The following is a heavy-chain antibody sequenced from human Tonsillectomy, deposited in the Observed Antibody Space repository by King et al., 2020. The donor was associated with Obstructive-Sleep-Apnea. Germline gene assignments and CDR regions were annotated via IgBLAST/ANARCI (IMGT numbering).Heavy chain of an antibody. J-gene: IGHJ5*02. CDR2: IYYSGST. Sequence: QLQESGPGLVEPSQTLSLTCTVSGGSISSGGYYWSWIRQHPGKGLEWIGYIYYSGSTYYNPSLKSRIDISVDTSENQVSLRLNSVTAADTAVYYCARDRGGVGCSGGSCGLNWFDPWGQGILVTVSS. D-gene: IGHD2-15*01. CDR1: GGSISSGGYY. CDR3: ARDRGGVGCSGGSCGLNWFDP. V-gene: IGHV4-31*03.